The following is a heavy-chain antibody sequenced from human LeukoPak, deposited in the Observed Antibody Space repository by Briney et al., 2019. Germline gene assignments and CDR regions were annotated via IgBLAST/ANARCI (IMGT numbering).Heavy chain of an antibody. CDR3: ARGSSGYSSSWYPNDY. CDR2: INPNSGGT. V-gene: IGHV1-2*02. CDR1: GYTFTGYY. J-gene: IGHJ4*02. Sequence: ASVKVSCKASGYTFTGYYMHWVRQAPGQGLEWMGWINPNSGGTNYAQKFQGRVTTTRDTSISTAYMELSRLRSDDTAVYYCARGSSGYSSSWYPNDYWGQGTLVTVSS. D-gene: IGHD6-13*01.